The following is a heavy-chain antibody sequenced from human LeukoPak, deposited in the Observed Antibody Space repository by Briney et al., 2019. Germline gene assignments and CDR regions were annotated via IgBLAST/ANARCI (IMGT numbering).Heavy chain of an antibody. V-gene: IGHV1-2*02. CDR2: INPNSGGT. J-gene: IGHJ6*02. Sequence: ASVKVSCKASGYTFTGYYMHWVRQAPGQGLEWMGWINPNSGGTNYAQKFQGRVTMTRDTSISTAYMELSRLRSDDTAVYYCARVRYCSSTSCYDYYYGMDVWGQETTVTVSS. CDR1: GYTFTGYY. CDR3: ARVRYCSSTSCYDYYYGMDV. D-gene: IGHD2-2*01.